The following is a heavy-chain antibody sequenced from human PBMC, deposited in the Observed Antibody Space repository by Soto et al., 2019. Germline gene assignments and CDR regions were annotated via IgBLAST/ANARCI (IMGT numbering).Heavy chain of an antibody. J-gene: IGHJ2*01. Sequence: QVQLVQSGAEVKKPGSSVKVSCKASGGSFSSYPISWVRQAPGQGLEWMGGIIPIFGTTNYAQKLQGRVTITADKSTSTAYMELSSLRSEDTAVYYCARDYYDGAGYYSWYFDLWGRGTLVTVSS. V-gene: IGHV1-69*06. CDR3: ARDYYDGAGYYSWYFDL. CDR2: IIPIFGTT. D-gene: IGHD3-22*01. CDR1: GGSFSSYP.